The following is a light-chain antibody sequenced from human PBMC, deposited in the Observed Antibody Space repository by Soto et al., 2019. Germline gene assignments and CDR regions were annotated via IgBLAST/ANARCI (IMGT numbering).Light chain of an antibody. Sequence: NLFKPSPLPRSLSPVEIGTLSCRPSQSVSNNHLAWYQQKPGQAPRLLIYGASNRATGIPDRFSGSGSGTDFTLTISRLEPEDFAVYYCQPYGRSETLGQGTKVEI. V-gene: IGKV3-20*01. CDR2: GAS. CDR1: QSVSNNH. J-gene: IGKJ1*01. CDR3: QPYGRSET.